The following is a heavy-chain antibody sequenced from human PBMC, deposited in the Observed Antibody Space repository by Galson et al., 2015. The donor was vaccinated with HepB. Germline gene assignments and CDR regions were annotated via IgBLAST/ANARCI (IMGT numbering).Heavy chain of an antibody. CDR1: GYTFTSYY. Sequence: SVKVSCKASGYTFTSYYMHWVRQAPGQGLEWMGTINPSGGSTTYAQKFQGRVTMTRDTSTSTVYVEVSSLRSEDTAVYYCARPLYSSGWYSGYYYGMDVWGQGTTVTVSS. CDR2: INPSGGST. J-gene: IGHJ6*02. V-gene: IGHV1-46*01. D-gene: IGHD6-19*01. CDR3: ARPLYSSGWYSGYYYGMDV.